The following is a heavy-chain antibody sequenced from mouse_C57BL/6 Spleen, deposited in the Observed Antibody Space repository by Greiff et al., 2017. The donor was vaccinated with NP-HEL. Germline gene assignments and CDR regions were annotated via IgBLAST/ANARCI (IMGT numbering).Heavy chain of an antibody. Sequence: QVQLQQSGAELVKPGASVKISCKASGYAFSSYWMNWVKQRPGKGLEWIGQIYPGDGDTNYNGKFKGKATLTADKSSSTAYMQLSSLTSEDSAVYFCAGGGYDYKGYYAMDYWGQGTSVTVSS. CDR2: IYPGDGDT. J-gene: IGHJ4*01. V-gene: IGHV1-80*01. D-gene: IGHD2-4*01. CDR3: AGGGYDYKGYYAMDY. CDR1: GYAFSSYW.